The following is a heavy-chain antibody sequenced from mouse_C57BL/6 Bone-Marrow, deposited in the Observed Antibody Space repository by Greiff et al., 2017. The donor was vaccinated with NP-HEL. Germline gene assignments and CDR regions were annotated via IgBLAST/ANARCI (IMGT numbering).Heavy chain of an antibody. CDR3: ARDKTPWPFFDY. Sequence: EVQGVESGGGLVKPGGSLKLSCAASGFTFSSYAMSWVRQTPEKRLEWVATISDGGSYTYYPDNVKGRFTISRDNAKNNLYLQMSHLKSEDTAMYYCARDKTPWPFFDYWGQGTTLTVSS. V-gene: IGHV5-4*01. CDR1: GFTFSSYA. CDR2: ISDGGSYT. J-gene: IGHJ2*01.